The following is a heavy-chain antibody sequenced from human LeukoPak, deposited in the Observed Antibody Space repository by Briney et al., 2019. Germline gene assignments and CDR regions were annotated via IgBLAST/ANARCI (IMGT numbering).Heavy chain of an antibody. V-gene: IGHV3-53*01. CDR2: IYNDGST. J-gene: IGHJ3*02. CDR3: ARNILFAFDI. Sequence: QPGGSLRLSCAASGFTFSSYSMNWVRQAPGKGLEWVSIIYNDGSTYYADSMKGRFTISRDNSKNTLYLQVNSLRAEDTAMYYCARNILFAFDIWGQGTMVTVSS. D-gene: IGHD2/OR15-2a*01. CDR1: GFTFSSYS.